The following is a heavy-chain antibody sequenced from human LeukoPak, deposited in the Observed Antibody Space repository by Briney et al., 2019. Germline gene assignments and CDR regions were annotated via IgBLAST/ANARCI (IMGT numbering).Heavy chain of an antibody. CDR3: AKDKSWVYYYGMDV. Sequence: PGGSLRLSCAASGFTFSSYAMSWVRQAPGKGLEWVSAISGSGGSTYYADSVKGRFTISRDNSKNTLYLQMNSLRAEDTAVYYCAKDKSWVYYYGMDVWGKGTTVTVSS. D-gene: IGHD3-16*01. CDR1: GFTFSSYA. V-gene: IGHV3-23*01. J-gene: IGHJ6*04. CDR2: ISGSGGST.